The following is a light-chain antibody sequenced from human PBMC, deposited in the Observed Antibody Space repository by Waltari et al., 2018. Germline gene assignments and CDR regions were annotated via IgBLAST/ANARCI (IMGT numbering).Light chain of an antibody. CDR2: NTK. CDR1: RSTIWNYY. J-gene: IGLJ6*01. CDR3: GTWDSGLSGDV. V-gene: IGLV1-51*01. Sequence: QSVLTQPPSVSGDPGQRVTISCPGTRSTIWNYYVSWYQVFPGTAPKLLIYNTKKRPSGVSDRVSCSKSGSSASLTISGLQPGDEADYYCGTWDSGLSGDVFGSGTKLTVL.